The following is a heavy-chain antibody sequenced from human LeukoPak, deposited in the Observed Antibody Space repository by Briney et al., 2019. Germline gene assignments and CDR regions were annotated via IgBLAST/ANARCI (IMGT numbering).Heavy chain of an antibody. V-gene: IGHV3-30-3*01. CDR2: ISYDGSNK. CDR3: ARDDPLDIVVVNGMDV. CDR1: GFTFSSYA. Sequence: GGSLRLSCAASGFTFSSYAMSWVRQAPGKGLEWVAVISYDGSNKYYADSVKGRFTISRDNSKNTLYLQMNSLGAEDTAVYYCARDDPLDIVVVNGMDVWGQGTTVTVSS. D-gene: IGHD2-2*03. J-gene: IGHJ6*02.